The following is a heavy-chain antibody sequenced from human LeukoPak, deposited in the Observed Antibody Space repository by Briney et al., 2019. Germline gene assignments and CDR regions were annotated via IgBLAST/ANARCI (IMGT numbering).Heavy chain of an antibody. V-gene: IGHV3-49*04. CDR1: GFTFGDNA. Sequence: GGSLRLSCSASGFTFGDNAMTWVRQAPGRGLEWVGFIRSKPYGGTAEYAASVRGRFTISRDDSKNIAYLQMSSLKTEDTAVYYCASPQRGSNNWNYFWGQGTLVTVSS. J-gene: IGHJ4*02. CDR3: ASPQRGSNNWNYF. D-gene: IGHD1-7*01. CDR2: IRSKPYGGTA.